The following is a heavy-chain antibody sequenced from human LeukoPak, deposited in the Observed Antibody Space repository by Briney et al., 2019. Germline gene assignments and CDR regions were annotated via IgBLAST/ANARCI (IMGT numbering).Heavy chain of an antibody. Sequence: PSETLSLTCTVSGGSISSYYWSWIRQPAGKGLEWIGYIYYSGSTNYNPSLKSRVTISVDTSKNQFSLKLSSVTAADTAVYYCARALHYSYGSVRFDYWGQGTLVTVTS. CDR3: ARALHYSYGSVRFDY. CDR1: GGSISSYY. V-gene: IGHV4-59*01. CDR2: IYYSGST. J-gene: IGHJ4*02. D-gene: IGHD5-18*01.